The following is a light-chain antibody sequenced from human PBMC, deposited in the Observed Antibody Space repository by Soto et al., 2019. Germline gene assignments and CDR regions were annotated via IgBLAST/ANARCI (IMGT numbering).Light chain of an antibody. CDR1: QSVSSY. CDR3: QQRSNWPPIT. CDR2: DAS. Sequence: EIVLTQSPATLSLSPGERATLSCRASQSVSSYLAWYQQKPGQAPRLLIYDASKRATGFPARFSGSGSGTDFTLTISSLEPEDFAVYYCQQRSNWPPITFGQGTRLEIK. V-gene: IGKV3-11*01. J-gene: IGKJ5*01.